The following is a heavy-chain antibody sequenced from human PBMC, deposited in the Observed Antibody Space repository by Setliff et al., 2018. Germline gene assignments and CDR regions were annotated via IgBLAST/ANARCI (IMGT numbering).Heavy chain of an antibody. CDR3: ARVPRFTDTRNAFDI. V-gene: IGHV4-31*03. CDR1: GDSISSGSYY. Sequence: PSETLSLTCTVSGDSISSGSYYWNWIRQHPEKGLEWLGYIFHSGSTHYNSSLKSRITISIDTSKNHFSLELNSVTAADTAVYYCARVPRFTDTRNAFDIWGQGTMVTVSS. CDR2: IFHSGST. D-gene: IGHD5-18*01. J-gene: IGHJ3*02.